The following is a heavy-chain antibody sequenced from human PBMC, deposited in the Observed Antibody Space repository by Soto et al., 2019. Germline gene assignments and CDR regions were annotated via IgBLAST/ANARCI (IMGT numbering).Heavy chain of an antibody. V-gene: IGHV4-4*07. CDR1: GGSISSYY. CDR2: IYTSGST. Sequence: QVQLQESGPGLVKPSETLSLTCTVSGGSISSYYWSWIRQPAGKGLEWIGRIYTSGSTNYNPSLKSRVTMSVDTSKNQFSLKLSAVTAADTAVYYCARVLGGVVVAATGHWFDPWGQGTLVTVSS. D-gene: IGHD2-15*01. CDR3: ARVLGGVVVAATGHWFDP. J-gene: IGHJ5*02.